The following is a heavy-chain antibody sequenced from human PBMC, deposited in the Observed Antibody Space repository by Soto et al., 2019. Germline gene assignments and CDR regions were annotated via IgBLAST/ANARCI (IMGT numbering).Heavy chain of an antibody. J-gene: IGHJ6*02. D-gene: IGHD3-16*01. CDR2: ISTYNDHT. CDR1: GYTFIRYG. Sequence: QVQLAQSAGEVKKPGASVKVSCKATGYTFIRYGIAWVRQAPGQGFEWMGWISTYNDHTVYAQKIQGRVTMTAETPTRTVYINWRGCKSDETAVYYCARGGQYDNCGGKLSHYGLDVWGQGTSVSVSS. CDR3: ARGGQYDNCGGKLSHYGLDV. V-gene: IGHV1-18*01.